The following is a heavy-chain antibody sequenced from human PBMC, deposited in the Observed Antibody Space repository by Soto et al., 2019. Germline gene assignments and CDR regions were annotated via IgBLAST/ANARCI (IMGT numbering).Heavy chain of an antibody. J-gene: IGHJ4*02. CDR1: GGSISSSSYY. CDR2: IYFSGST. Sequence: SETLSLTCTVSGGSISSSSYYWGWIRQPPGKGLEWIGSIYFSGSTHYNVSLTSRVTISVDTSRNQFSLKLSSVTATDTAVYYCARARWQHYYFDYWGQGTLVTVSS. V-gene: IGHV4-39*01. CDR3: ARARWQHYYFDY. D-gene: IGHD4-17*01.